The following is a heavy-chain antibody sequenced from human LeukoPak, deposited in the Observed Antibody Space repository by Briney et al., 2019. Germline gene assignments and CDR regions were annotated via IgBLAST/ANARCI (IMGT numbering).Heavy chain of an antibody. D-gene: IGHD6-19*01. CDR1: GGSFSGYY. J-gene: IGHJ1*01. V-gene: IGHV4-34*01. CDR2: INHSGST. Sequence: SETLSLTCAVYGGSFSGYYWSWIRQPPGKGLEWIGEINHSGSTNYNPSLKSRVTISVDTSKNQFSLKLSSVTAADTAVYYCARGEWLDQYFQRWGQGTLVTVSS. CDR3: ARGEWLDQYFQR.